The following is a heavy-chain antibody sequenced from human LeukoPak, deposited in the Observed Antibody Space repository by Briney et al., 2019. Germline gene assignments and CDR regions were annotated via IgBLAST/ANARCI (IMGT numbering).Heavy chain of an antibody. CDR1: GFTFSNYA. CDR2: ISSNGGST. D-gene: IGHD5-24*01. CDR3: AKGGRSRWNQVDY. V-gene: IGHV3-64*02. Sequence: GGSLRLSCAASGFTFSNYAMHWVRQAPGKGLEYVSAISSNGGSTYYADSVKGRFTISRDNSKNSLYLQMNSLRTEDTALYYCAKGGRSRWNQVDYWGQGTLVTVSS. J-gene: IGHJ4*02.